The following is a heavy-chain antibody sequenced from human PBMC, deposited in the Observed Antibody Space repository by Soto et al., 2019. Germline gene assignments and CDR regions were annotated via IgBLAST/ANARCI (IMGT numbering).Heavy chain of an antibody. D-gene: IGHD5-12*01. CDR1: GFTFSSYS. Sequence: GGSLRLSCAASGFTFSSYSMNWGRQAPGKGLEWVSSVSSSASYIYYADSVRGRFTISRDNAKNSLYLQMNSLRAEDTAVYYCARGRKNSGYDPFDYWGQGTLVTVSS. CDR3: ARGRKNSGYDPFDY. V-gene: IGHV3-21*01. J-gene: IGHJ4*02. CDR2: VSSSASYI.